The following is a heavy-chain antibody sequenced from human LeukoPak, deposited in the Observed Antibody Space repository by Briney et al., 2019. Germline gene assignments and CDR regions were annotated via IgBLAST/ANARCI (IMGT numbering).Heavy chain of an antibody. Sequence: GGSLRLSCAASGSTFSSYAMSWVRKAPGKGLEWVSAISGSGGSTYYADSVKGRFTISRDNSKNTLYLQMNSLRAEDTAVYYCAKKSSAIVVVTAYWGQGTLVTVSS. J-gene: IGHJ4*02. D-gene: IGHD3-22*01. CDR2: ISGSGGST. CDR3: AKKSSAIVVVTAY. CDR1: GSTFSSYA. V-gene: IGHV3-23*01.